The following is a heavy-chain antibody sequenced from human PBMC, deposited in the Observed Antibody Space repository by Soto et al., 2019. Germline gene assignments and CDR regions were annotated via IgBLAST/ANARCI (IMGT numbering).Heavy chain of an antibody. CDR1: GGTFSSYA. V-gene: IGHV1-69*12. CDR2: IIPIFGTA. CDR3: ATHWTGVPRYYYGMDV. D-gene: IGHD2-8*02. J-gene: IGHJ6*02. Sequence: QVQLVQSGAEVKKPGSSVKVSCKASGGTFSSYAISWVRQAPGQGLEWMGGIIPIFGTANYAQKFQGRVTITADESTSTADMELSSLRSEDTAVYYCATHWTGVPRYYYGMDVWGQGTTVTVSS.